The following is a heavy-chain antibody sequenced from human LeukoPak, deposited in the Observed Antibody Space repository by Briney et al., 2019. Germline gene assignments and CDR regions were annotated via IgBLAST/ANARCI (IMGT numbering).Heavy chain of an antibody. J-gene: IGHJ4*02. D-gene: IGHD2-15*01. CDR1: GGSISSGSYY. CDR3: ATDLYCSGASCRDY. V-gene: IGHV4-61*09. CDR2: IYTSETT. Sequence: MPSETLSLTCTVSGGSISSGSYYWSWIRQPAGKGLEWIGHIYTSETTNYNPSLKSRVTISVDTSKNQFSLKLSSVTATDTAVYYCATDLYCSGASCRDYWGQGTLVTVSS.